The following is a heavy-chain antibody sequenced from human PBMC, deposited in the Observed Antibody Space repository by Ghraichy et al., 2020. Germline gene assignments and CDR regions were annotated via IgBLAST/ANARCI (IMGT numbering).Heavy chain of an antibody. J-gene: IGHJ6*02. CDR1: GGSVSSGSDY. Sequence: ESLNISCTVSGGSVSSGSDYWSWIRQPPGKGLEWIGYIYYSGSTNFNPSLKSRVTISVDTSKNQFSLKLSSVTAADTAVYYCARGEFDILTGFYKRFDMDVWGQGTTVTVSS. V-gene: IGHV4-61*01. CDR2: IYYSGST. CDR3: ARGEFDILTGFYKRFDMDV. D-gene: IGHD3-9*01.